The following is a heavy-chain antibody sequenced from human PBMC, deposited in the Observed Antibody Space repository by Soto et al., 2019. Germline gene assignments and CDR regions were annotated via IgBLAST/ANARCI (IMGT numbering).Heavy chain of an antibody. CDR3: ARHSYGDYVFLDY. CDR2: IYYSGST. V-gene: IGHV4-59*08. D-gene: IGHD4-17*01. Sequence: QVQLQESGPGLVKPSETLSLTCTVSGGSISSYYWSWIRQPPGKGLEWIGYIYYSGSTNYNPSLKSRVPISVDTSKNQFSRKLSSVTDADTAVYYCARHSYGDYVFLDYWGQGTLVTVSS. CDR1: GGSISSYY. J-gene: IGHJ4*02.